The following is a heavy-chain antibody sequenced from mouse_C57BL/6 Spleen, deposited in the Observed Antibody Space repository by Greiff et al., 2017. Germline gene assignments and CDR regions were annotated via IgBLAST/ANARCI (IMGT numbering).Heavy chain of an antibody. V-gene: IGHV1-76*01. CDR3: ARSDGNLYYYAMDY. CDR2: IYPGSGTT. D-gene: IGHD2-1*01. J-gene: IGHJ4*01. CDR1: GYTFTDYY. Sequence: VQLQQSGAELVRPGASVKLSCKASGYTFTDYYINWVKQRPGQGLEWIARIYPGSGTTYYNEKFKGKATLTAEKSSSTAYMQLSSLTSEDSAVXFCARSDGNLYYYAMDYWGQGTSVTVSS.